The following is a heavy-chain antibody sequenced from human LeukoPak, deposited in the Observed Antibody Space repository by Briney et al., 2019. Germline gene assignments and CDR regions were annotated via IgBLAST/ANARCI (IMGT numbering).Heavy chain of an antibody. CDR3: ARLTPYSGSPLGDY. CDR1: GGSISSTSYY. CDR2: IYYSGSA. J-gene: IGHJ4*02. Sequence: SETLSLTCTVSGGSISSTSYYWGWIRQPPGKGLEYIGSIYYSGSAHYNPSLKSRVTISVGTSKNQFSLKLNSVTAADTAVYYCARLTPYSGSPLGDYWGQGTLVTVSS. V-gene: IGHV4-39*01. D-gene: IGHD1-26*01.